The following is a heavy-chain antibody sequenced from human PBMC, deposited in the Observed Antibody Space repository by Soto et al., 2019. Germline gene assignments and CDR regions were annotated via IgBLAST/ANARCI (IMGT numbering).Heavy chain of an antibody. CDR3: AREGYYDSSGGFFDY. D-gene: IGHD3-22*01. Sequence: GGSLRLSCSASGFTFSSYAMHWVRQAPGKGLEYVSSISTNGGSTHYADSVKGRFTISRDNSKNTLYLQMNSLRAEDTAVYYCAREGYYDSSGGFFDYWGQGT. CDR1: GFTFSSYA. V-gene: IGHV3-64*04. CDR2: ISTNGGST. J-gene: IGHJ4*02.